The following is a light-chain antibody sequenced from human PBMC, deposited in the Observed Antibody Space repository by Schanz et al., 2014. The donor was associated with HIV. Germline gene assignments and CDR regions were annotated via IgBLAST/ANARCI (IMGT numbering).Light chain of an antibody. Sequence: QSVLTQSPSASASLGASVKLTCTLSSGHSSYAITWHQQQPEKGPRYLMKLYNDGSHSKGDGIPDRFSGSSSGAERYLTISSLQSEDEADYYCQTWGTGIVVFGGGTKLTVL. J-gene: IGLJ2*01. CDR1: SGHSSYA. CDR2: LYNDGSH. V-gene: IGLV4-69*01. CDR3: QTWGTGIVV.